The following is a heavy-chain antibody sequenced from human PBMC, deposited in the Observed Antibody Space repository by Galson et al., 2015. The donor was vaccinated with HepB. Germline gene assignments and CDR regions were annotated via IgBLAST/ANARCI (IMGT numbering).Heavy chain of an antibody. V-gene: IGHV3-72*01. CDR1: GFTFSDYF. J-gene: IGHJ4*02. CDR3: TRGYPGQLDY. D-gene: IGHD1-26*01. CDR2: IRKRVNSYTT. Sequence: SLRLSCAASGFTFSDYFMDWVRQAPGKGLEWVGRIRKRVNSYTTEYAAPVKGRFTVSRDDSQNSLYLEMNSLKSEDTAVYFCTRGYPGQLDYWGQGTLVIVSS.